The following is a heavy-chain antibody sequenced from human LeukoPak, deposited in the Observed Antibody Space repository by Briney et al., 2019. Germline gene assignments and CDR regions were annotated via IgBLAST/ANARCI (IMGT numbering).Heavy chain of an antibody. J-gene: IGHJ6*02. CDR3: AKDLPSLDYNYYGLDV. Sequence: RGSLRLSCAASGFTFSSYAMSWVRQAPVKGLEWVSGVSGRGGTTYYADSVKGRFTISRDKSKNTLYLEMNSLRAEDTAVYYCAKDLPSLDYNYYGLDVWGQGTTVTVSS. CDR2: VSGRGGTT. V-gene: IGHV3-23*01. CDR1: GFTFSSYA.